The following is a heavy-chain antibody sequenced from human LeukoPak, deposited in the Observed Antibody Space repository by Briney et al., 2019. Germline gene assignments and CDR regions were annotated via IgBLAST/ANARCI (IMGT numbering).Heavy chain of an antibody. J-gene: IGHJ5*02. Sequence: PSETLSLTCAVYGGSFSGYYWSWIRQPPGKGLEWIGEINHSGSTNYNPSLKSRVTISVDTSKNQFSLKLSSVTAADTAVYYCAREGVYTNWFDPWGQGTLVTVSS. V-gene: IGHV4-34*01. CDR3: AREGVYTNWFDP. CDR1: GGSFSGYY. CDR2: INHSGST. D-gene: IGHD3-16*01.